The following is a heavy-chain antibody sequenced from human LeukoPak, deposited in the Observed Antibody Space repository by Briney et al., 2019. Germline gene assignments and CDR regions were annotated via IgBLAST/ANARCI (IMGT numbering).Heavy chain of an antibody. V-gene: IGHV4-39*01. CDR3: ARHAGYCTNGVCYSWFDP. Sequence: SETLSLTCAVSGGSISGSDWWSWVRQPPEKGLEWIGSIYYSGSTYYNPSLKSRVTISVDTSKNQFSLKLSSVTAADTAVYYCARHAGYCTNGVCYSWFDPWGQGTLVTVSS. CDR1: GGSISGSDW. CDR2: IYYSGST. D-gene: IGHD2-8*01. J-gene: IGHJ5*02.